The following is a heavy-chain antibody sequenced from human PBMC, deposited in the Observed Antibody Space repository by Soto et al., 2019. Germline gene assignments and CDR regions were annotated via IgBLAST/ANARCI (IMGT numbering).Heavy chain of an antibody. CDR2: ISSDGSKK. Sequence: QVQLVESGGGVVQPGRSLRLSCAASGFTFSSYGMHWVRQAPGKGLEWVAVISSDGSKKYYADSATGRFTIFRDNSKNTLYLQMNSLRAEDTAVYYCAKVDTAMVTYYYYYGMDVWGQGTTVTVSS. D-gene: IGHD5-18*01. CDR1: GFTFSSYG. V-gene: IGHV3-30*18. CDR3: AKVDTAMVTYYYYYGMDV. J-gene: IGHJ6*02.